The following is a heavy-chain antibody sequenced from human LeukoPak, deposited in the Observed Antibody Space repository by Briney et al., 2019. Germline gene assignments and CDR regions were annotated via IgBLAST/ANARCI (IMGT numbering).Heavy chain of an antibody. Sequence: GGSLRLSCAASGFTFSSYAMHWVRQAPGKGLEWVAVISYDGSNKYYADSVKGRFTISRDNSKSTLYLQMNSQRAEDTAVYYCARDTVALFDYWGQGTLVTVSS. D-gene: IGHD4-23*01. CDR2: ISYDGSNK. J-gene: IGHJ4*02. CDR1: GFTFSSYA. V-gene: IGHV3-30*04. CDR3: ARDTVALFDY.